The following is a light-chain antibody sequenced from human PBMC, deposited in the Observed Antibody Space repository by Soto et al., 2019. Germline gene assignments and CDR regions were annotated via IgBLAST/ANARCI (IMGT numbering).Light chain of an antibody. Sequence: QSVLTQPASVSGSPGQSITISCTGTSSDVGGYNYASWYQQHPGKAPKLMIYEVSNRPSGVSNRFSGSKSGNTASLTISGLQAEDEADYSCSSYTSSSTLVFGTGTKLTVL. CDR1: SSDVGGYNY. V-gene: IGLV2-14*01. J-gene: IGLJ1*01. CDR3: SSYTSSSTLV. CDR2: EVS.